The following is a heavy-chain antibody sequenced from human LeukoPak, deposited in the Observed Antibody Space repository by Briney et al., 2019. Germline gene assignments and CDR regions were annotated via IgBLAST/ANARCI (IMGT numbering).Heavy chain of an antibody. CDR1: GGSISSSSYY. V-gene: IGHV4-39*07. CDR2: IYYSGSA. CDR3: ARDLGSSKDYYYYMDV. Sequence: NPSETLSLTCTVSGGSISSSSYYWGWIRQPPGKGLEWIGSIYYSGSAYYNPSLKSRVTISVDTSKNQFSLKLSSVTAADTAVYYCARDLGSSKDYYYYMDVWGKGTTVTVSS. J-gene: IGHJ6*03. D-gene: IGHD3-16*01.